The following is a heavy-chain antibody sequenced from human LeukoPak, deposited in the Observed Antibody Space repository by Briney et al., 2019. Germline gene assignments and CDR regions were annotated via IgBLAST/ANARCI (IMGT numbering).Heavy chain of an antibody. CDR3: VKSGPYCTGASCYTSDY. Sequence: QAGGSLRLSCVVSGFTFGTYAMTWVRQAPAKGLEWVSGISGSGGGTFYADSVKGRFTISRDNSKNTLYLQMNSLKGEDTAVYYCVKSGPYCTGASCYTSDYWGQGTLVTVSS. J-gene: IGHJ4*02. D-gene: IGHD2-8*02. CDR2: ISGSGGGT. CDR1: GFTFGTYA. V-gene: IGHV3-23*01.